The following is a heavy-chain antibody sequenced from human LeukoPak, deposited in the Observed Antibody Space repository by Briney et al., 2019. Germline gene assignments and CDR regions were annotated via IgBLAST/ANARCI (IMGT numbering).Heavy chain of an antibody. Sequence: GGSLRLSCAASGFTFSTYWMSWVRQAPGKGLEWVSSISGSGNTSYADSPKGRFTISRDNSKNSLDLEMSRLRADDTAVYYWAKGADQLVSCGDYWGQGALVTVSS. D-gene: IGHD2-2*01. J-gene: IGHJ4*02. V-gene: IGHV3-23*01. CDR2: ISGSGNT. CDR1: GFTFSTYW. CDR3: AKGADQLVSCGDY.